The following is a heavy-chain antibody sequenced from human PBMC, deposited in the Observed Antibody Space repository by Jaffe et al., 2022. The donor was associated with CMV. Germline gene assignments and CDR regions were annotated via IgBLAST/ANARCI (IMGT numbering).Heavy chain of an antibody. CDR1: GYTFTSYA. Sequence: QVQLVQSGAEVKKPGASVKVSCKASGYTFTSYAMHWVRQAPGQRLEWMGWINAGNGNTKYSQKFQGRVTITRDTSASTAYMELSSLRSEDTAVYYCARDGRQQPQYYYYYYMDVWGKGTTVTVSS. CDR3: ARDGRQQPQYYYYYYMDV. J-gene: IGHJ6*03. CDR2: INAGNGNT. V-gene: IGHV1-3*01. D-gene: IGHD6-13*01.